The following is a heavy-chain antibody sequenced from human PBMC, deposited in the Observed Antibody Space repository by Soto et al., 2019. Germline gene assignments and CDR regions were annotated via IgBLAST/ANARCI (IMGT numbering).Heavy chain of an antibody. Sequence: QLQLVQSGTELKKPGASVKVSCKASGYTFTNYGITWVRQAPGQGLEWMGWINADYGNTNYEQKFQGGVTMTTDTSTNTAYMELRSLRSDDTAVYYCARKSLSNFNWFDPWGQGTLVTVSS. CDR1: GYTFTNYG. V-gene: IGHV1-18*04. CDR2: INADYGNT. CDR3: ARKSLSNFNWFDP. J-gene: IGHJ5*02. D-gene: IGHD4-4*01.